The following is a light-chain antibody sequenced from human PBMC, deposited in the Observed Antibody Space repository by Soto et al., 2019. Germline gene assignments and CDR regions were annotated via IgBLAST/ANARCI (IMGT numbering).Light chain of an antibody. V-gene: IGLV2-14*01. CDR1: SSDVGGYNY. CDR2: DVS. J-gene: IGLJ2*01. CDR3: SSYTSSTTVV. Sequence: QSVLTQPASVSGSPGQSITISCTGTSSDVGGYNYVSWYQQHPGKAPKLMIYDVSNRPSGVSNRFSGSKSGNTASLTISGLPDEDEADYYCSSYTSSTTVVFGGGTKLTVL.